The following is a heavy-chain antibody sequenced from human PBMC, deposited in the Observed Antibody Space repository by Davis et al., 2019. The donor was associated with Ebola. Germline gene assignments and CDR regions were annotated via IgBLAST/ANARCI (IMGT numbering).Heavy chain of an antibody. D-gene: IGHD1-20*01. CDR1: GGTFSSYA. V-gene: IGHV1-69*13. Sequence: SVKVSCKASGGTFSSYAISWVRQAPGQGLEWMGGIIPIFGTANYAQKFQGRVTITADESTSTAYMELSSLRSEDTAVYYCALGRHNWNQRPDAFDIWGQGTMVTVSS. J-gene: IGHJ3*02. CDR2: IIPIFGTA. CDR3: ALGRHNWNQRPDAFDI.